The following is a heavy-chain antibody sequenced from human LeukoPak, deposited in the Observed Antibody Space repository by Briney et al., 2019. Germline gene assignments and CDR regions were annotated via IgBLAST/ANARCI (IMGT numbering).Heavy chain of an antibody. Sequence: ASVKVSCKASGYTFTRYAMHWVRQAPGQRLEWMGWINAGNGNTKYSQKLQGRVTMTTDTSTSTAYMELRSLRSDDTAVYYCARQDTAMVGVGFDYWGQGTLVTVSS. J-gene: IGHJ4*02. CDR2: INAGNGNT. CDR1: GYTFTRYA. CDR3: ARQDTAMVGVGFDY. D-gene: IGHD5-18*01. V-gene: IGHV1-3*01.